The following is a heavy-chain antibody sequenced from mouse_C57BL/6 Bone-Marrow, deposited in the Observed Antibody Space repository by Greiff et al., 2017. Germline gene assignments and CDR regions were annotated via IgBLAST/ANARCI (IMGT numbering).Heavy chain of an antibody. CDR1: GFNIKDDY. J-gene: IGHJ2*01. CDR2: IDPENGDT. Sequence: VQLQQSGAELVRPGASVKLSCTASGFNIKDDYMHWVKQRPEQGLEWIGWIDPENGDTEYASKFQGKATITADPSSNTAYLQLSSLTSEDPAVYYCTIYGYDVDYWGQGTTLTVSS. V-gene: IGHV14-4*01. D-gene: IGHD2-2*01. CDR3: TIYGYDVDY.